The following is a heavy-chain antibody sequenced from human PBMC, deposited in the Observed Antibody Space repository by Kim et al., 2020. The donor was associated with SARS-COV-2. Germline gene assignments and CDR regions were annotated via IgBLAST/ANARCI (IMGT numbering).Heavy chain of an antibody. CDR2: MNPNSGNT. Sequence: ASVKVSCKASGYTFTSYDINWVRQATGQGLEWMGWMNPNSGNTGYAQKFQGRVTMTRNTSISTAYMELSSLRSEDTAVYYCARGLDSSGYYYYYYGMDVWGQGTTVTVSS. D-gene: IGHD3-22*01. CDR1: GYTFTSYD. V-gene: IGHV1-8*01. CDR3: ARGLDSSGYYYYYYGMDV. J-gene: IGHJ6*02.